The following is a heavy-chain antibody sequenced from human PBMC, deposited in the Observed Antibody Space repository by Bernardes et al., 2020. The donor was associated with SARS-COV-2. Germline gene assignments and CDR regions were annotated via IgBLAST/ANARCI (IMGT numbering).Heavy chain of an antibody. CDR3: ATAWAVAGTPQYYYYYYGMDV. CDR1: GYTLTELS. Sequence: ASVKVSCKVSGYTLTELSMHWVRQAPGKGLEWMGGFDPEDGETIYAQKFQGRVTMTEDTSTDTAYMELSSLRSEDTAVYYCATAWAVAGTPQYYYYYYGMDVWGQGTTVTVSS. CDR2: FDPEDGET. V-gene: IGHV1-24*01. D-gene: IGHD6-13*01. J-gene: IGHJ6*02.